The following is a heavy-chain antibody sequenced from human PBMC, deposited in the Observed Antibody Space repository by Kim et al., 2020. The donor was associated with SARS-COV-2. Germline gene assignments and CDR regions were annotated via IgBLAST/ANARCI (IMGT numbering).Heavy chain of an antibody. CDR3: ARGGFITATTGADY. CDR2: IYYSGST. V-gene: IGHV4-59*01. J-gene: IGHJ4*02. Sequence: SETLSLTCTVSGGSISSYYWSWIRQPPGKGLEWIGYIYYSGSTNYNPSLKSRVTISVDTSKNQFSLKLSSVTAADTAVYYCARGGFITATTGADYWGQGTLVTVSS. D-gene: IGHD1-20*01. CDR1: GGSISSYY.